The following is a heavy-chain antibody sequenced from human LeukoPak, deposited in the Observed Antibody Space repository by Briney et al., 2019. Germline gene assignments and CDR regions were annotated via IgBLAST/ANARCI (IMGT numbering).Heavy chain of an antibody. CDR2: ISYDGSNK. Sequence: PGRSLRLSCAASGFTFSSYAMHWVRQAPGKGLEWVAVISYDGSNKYYADSVKGRFTISRDNSKNTLYLQMNSLRAEDTAVYYGVVATIGFDYWGQGTLVTVSS. V-gene: IGHV3-30*01. CDR1: GFTFSSYA. CDR3: VVATIGFDY. D-gene: IGHD5-12*01. J-gene: IGHJ4*02.